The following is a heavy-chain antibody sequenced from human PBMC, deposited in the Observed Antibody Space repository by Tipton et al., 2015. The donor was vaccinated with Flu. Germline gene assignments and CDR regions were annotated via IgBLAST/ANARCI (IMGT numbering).Heavy chain of an antibody. Sequence: GLVKPSETLSLTCAVYGGSFSGYYWSWIRQPPGKGLEWIGEINHSGSTNYNPSLKSRVTISVDTSKNQFSLKLSSVTAADTAVYYCARVLTRITMVRGIRYYYGMDVWGQGTTVTVSS. D-gene: IGHD3-10*01. J-gene: IGHJ6*02. CDR3: ARVLTRITMVRGIRYYYGMDV. V-gene: IGHV4-34*01. CDR2: INHSGST. CDR1: GGSFSGYY.